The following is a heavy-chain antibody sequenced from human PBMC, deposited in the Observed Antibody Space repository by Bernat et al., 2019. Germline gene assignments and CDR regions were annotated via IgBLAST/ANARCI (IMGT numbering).Heavy chain of an antibody. CDR1: GGTFSSYT. CDR2: IIPILGIA. J-gene: IGHJ5*02. V-gene: IGHV1-69*08. CDR3: ARETYYYGSGRGWFDP. D-gene: IGHD3-10*01. Sequence: QVQLVQSGAEVKKPGSSVKVSCKASGGTFSSYTISWVRQAPGQGLEWMGRIIPILGIANYAQKFQGRVTITADKSTSTAYMELSSLRSADTAVYYCARETYYYGSGRGWFDPWGQGTLVTVSS.